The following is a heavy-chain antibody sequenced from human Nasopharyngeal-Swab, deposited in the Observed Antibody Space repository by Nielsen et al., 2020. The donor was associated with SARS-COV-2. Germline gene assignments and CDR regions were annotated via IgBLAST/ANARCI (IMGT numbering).Heavy chain of an antibody. J-gene: IGHJ6*02. Sequence: LSLCWAASGFSFRSYGMHWVRQAPGKGLAWVAVISYDGSNKDYADSVKGRFTISRDNSKNTLYLQMNSLRAEDTAVYYCAKGGPPGSIAAALGYYYGMDVWGQGTTVTVSS. CDR2: ISYDGSNK. CDR3: AKGGPPGSIAAALGYYYGMDV. CDR1: GFSFRSYG. D-gene: IGHD6-13*01. V-gene: IGHV3-30*18.